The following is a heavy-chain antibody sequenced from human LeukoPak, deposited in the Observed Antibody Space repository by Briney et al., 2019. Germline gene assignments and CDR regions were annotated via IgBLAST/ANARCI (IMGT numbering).Heavy chain of an antibody. CDR3: ARDDNPHYGDYHLFGY. J-gene: IGHJ4*02. V-gene: IGHV1-2*02. CDR1: GYTFTGYY. Sequence: ASVKVSCKASGYTFTGYYMHWVRQAPGQGLEWMGWINPNSGGTNYAQKFQGRVTMTRDTSISTAYMELSRLRSDDTAVYYCARDDNPHYGDYHLFGYWGQGTLVTVSS. CDR2: INPNSGGT. D-gene: IGHD4-17*01.